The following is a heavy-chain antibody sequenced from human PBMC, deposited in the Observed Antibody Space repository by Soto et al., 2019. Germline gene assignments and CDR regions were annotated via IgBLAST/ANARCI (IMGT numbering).Heavy chain of an antibody. CDR1: GVSISTSSYY. Sequence: SETLSLACTVSGVSISTSSYYWGWVRLAPGKGLEWIGSIYYSGSTYYNPSLRSRVTMSVDKSRNQFFLKLNSVTAADTAVYYCARGVGVSYYFDYCGQGTLVTV. J-gene: IGHJ4*02. V-gene: IGHV4-39*01. CDR3: ARGVGVSYYFDY. D-gene: IGHD3-10*01. CDR2: IYYSGST.